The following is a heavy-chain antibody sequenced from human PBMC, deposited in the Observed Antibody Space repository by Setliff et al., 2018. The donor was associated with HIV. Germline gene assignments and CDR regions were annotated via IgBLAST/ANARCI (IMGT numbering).Heavy chain of an antibody. Sequence: SETLSLTCTVSGGSISSDNYYWSWIRQPAGKGLGWIGRIYTSGNTKYNPSLKSRVTISVDTSKNHFSLRLSSVTAADTAVYYCARDGTIFHYGMDVWGQGTTVTVSS. J-gene: IGHJ6*02. CDR3: ARDGTIFHYGMDV. V-gene: IGHV4-61*02. D-gene: IGHD3-3*01. CDR1: GGSISSDNYY. CDR2: IYTSGNT.